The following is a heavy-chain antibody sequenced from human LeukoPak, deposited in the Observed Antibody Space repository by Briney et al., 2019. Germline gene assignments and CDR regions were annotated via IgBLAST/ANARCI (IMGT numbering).Heavy chain of an antibody. V-gene: IGHV3-30-3*01. Sequence: PGRSLRLSCAASGFTFSSYAMHWVRQAPGKGLEWVAVISYDGGNKYYADSVKGRFTISRDNSKNTLYLQMNSLRAEDTAVYYCARAVDILTQGLSLFDYWGQGTLVTVSS. CDR2: ISYDGGNK. J-gene: IGHJ4*02. D-gene: IGHD3-9*01. CDR3: ARAVDILTQGLSLFDY. CDR1: GFTFSSYA.